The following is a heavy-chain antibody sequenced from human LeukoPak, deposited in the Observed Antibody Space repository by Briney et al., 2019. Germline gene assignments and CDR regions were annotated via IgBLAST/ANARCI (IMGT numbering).Heavy chain of an antibody. D-gene: IGHD2-8*01. J-gene: IGHJ6*03. CDR3: ARGLRYYLYYMDV. CDR1: GGSFSGYY. Sequence: SETLSLTCAVYGGSFSGYYWSWIRQPPGKGLEWIGEINHSGSTNYNPSLKSRVTISVDTSKNQFSLKLSSVTAAETAVYYCARGLRYYLYYMDVWGKGTTVTVSS. CDR2: INHSGST. V-gene: IGHV4-34*01.